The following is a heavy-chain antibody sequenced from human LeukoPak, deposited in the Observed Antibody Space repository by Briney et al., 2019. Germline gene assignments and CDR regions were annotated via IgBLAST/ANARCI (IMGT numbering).Heavy chain of an antibody. Sequence: GGSLRLSCAASGFTFSSYSMNWVRQAPGKGLEWVSSISSSSSYIYYADSVKGRFTISRDNAKNSLYLQMNSLRAEDTAVYYCARGCSSTSCPEDYWGQGTLVTVSS. CDR3: ARGCSSTSCPEDY. J-gene: IGHJ4*02. D-gene: IGHD2-2*01. V-gene: IGHV3-21*01. CDR1: GFTFSSYS. CDR2: ISSSSSYI.